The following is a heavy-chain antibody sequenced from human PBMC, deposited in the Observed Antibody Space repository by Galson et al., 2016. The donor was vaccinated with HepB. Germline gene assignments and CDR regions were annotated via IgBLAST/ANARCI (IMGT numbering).Heavy chain of an antibody. V-gene: IGHV1-18*01. D-gene: IGHD5-18*01. J-gene: IGHJ4*02. CDR3: ARSGGPNTAMDYYYFDS. CDR2: ISAYNGNT. CDR1: GYTFSSYG. Sequence: SVKVSCKASGYTFSSYGIIWVRQAPGQGLEWMGWISAYNGNTNYAQKLQGRVTMTTDTSTSTAYVELRSLRSDDTAVYYCARSGGPNTAMDYYYFDSWGQGTLVTVSS.